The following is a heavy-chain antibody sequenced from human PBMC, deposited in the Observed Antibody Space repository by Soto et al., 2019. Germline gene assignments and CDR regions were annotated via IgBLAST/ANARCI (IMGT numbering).Heavy chain of an antibody. J-gene: IGHJ6*02. CDR1: GYTFTGYY. Sequence: ASVKVSCKASGYTFTGYYMHWVRQAPGQGLEWMGWINPNSGGTNYAQKFQGRVTMTRDTSISTAYMELSRLRSDDTAVYYCAREKVVAATPYYYYGMDVWGHGTTVTVSS. CDR2: INPNSGGT. D-gene: IGHD2-15*01. V-gene: IGHV1-2*02. CDR3: AREKVVAATPYYYYGMDV.